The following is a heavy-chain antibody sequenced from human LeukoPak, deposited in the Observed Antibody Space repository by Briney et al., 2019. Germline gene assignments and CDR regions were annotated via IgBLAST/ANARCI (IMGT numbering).Heavy chain of an antibody. Sequence: GGSLRLSCAASGFAFSSYAMSWVRQAPGKGLEWVSGITGSGGSTHYADSVKGRFTVSRDNSKNTLYLQMNSLRAEDTAVYYCAKDGGRYCSGGTCYGGAFDIWGQGALVTGSS. CDR2: ITGSGGST. J-gene: IGHJ3*02. V-gene: IGHV3-23*01. D-gene: IGHD2-15*01. CDR3: AKDGGRYCSGGTCYGGAFDI. CDR1: GFAFSSYA.